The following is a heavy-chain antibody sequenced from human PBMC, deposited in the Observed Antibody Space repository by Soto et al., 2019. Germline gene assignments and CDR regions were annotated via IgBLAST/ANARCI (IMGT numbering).Heavy chain of an antibody. V-gene: IGHV4-4*02. CDR1: GGSLSSCNW. Sequence: VQLQESGPRLVKPSGTLSLTCAVYGGSLSSCNWWSWVRQPPGKGLEWIGEIYRYGSTSYNPSLKRRVTIAVDKSKNQISLKMTSLTAADTAVYFCSGGGRPGQIDWFDPWGQGILVTVSS. J-gene: IGHJ5*02. CDR2: IYRYGST. CDR3: SGGGRPGQIDWFDP. D-gene: IGHD2-21*01.